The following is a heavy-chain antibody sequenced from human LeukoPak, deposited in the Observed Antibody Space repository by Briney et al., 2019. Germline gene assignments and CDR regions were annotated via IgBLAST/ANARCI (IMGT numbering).Heavy chain of an antibody. V-gene: IGHV3-30*14. CDR2: ISYDGSNK. D-gene: IGHD4-17*01. CDR3: ARNSDYGLQPQMDH. CDR1: GFAFNTYA. Sequence: GGSLRLSCAASGFAFNTYAPHWVRQAPGKGLAWVAFISYDGSNKYYADSVKGRFTISRDNAKNTLYLQMHSLRAEDTAVYYCARNSDYGLQPQMDHWGQGTLVTVSS. J-gene: IGHJ4*02.